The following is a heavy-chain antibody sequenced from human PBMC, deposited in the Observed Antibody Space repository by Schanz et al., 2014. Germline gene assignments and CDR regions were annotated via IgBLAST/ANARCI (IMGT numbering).Heavy chain of an antibody. CDR1: GFTFSNYG. J-gene: IGHJ5*01. CDR2: ISRDGTTS. D-gene: IGHD3-10*01. Sequence: VKLVESGGGVVQPGRSLRLSCDASGFTFSNYGMHWVRQAPGKGLAWLSYISRDGTTSYYADSVKGRFTISRDNAKNSLYLEMTSLRGEDTAVYYCANRGHLRGWFASWGQGVLVTVSS. V-gene: IGHV3-48*04. CDR3: ANRGHLRGWFAS.